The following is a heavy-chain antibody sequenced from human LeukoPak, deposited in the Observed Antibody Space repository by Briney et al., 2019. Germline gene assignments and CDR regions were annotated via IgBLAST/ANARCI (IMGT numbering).Heavy chain of an antibody. V-gene: IGHV1-2*02. D-gene: IGHD3-3*01. CDR1: GYTFTGYY. Sequence: ASVKVSCKASGYTFTGYYMHWVRQAPGQGLEWMGWINPNSGGTNYAQKFQGRVTMTRDTSISTAYMELSRLRSDDTAVYYCARNYDFWRGFDPWGQGTLVTVSS. J-gene: IGHJ5*02. CDR3: ARNYDFWRGFDP. CDR2: INPNSGGT.